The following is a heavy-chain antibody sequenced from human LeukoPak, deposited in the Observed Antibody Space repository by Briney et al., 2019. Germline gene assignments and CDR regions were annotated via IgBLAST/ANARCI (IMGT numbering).Heavy chain of an antibody. Sequence: GGSPRLSCAASGFTFSSYGMHWVRQAPGKGLEWVAVISYDGSNKYYADSVKGRFTISRDNSKNTLYLQMNSLRAEDTAVYYCAMTGDDFWSGGFDYWGQGTLVTVSS. CDR2: ISYDGSNK. V-gene: IGHV3-30*03. CDR1: GFTFSSYG. CDR3: AMTGDDFWSGGFDY. J-gene: IGHJ4*02. D-gene: IGHD3-3*01.